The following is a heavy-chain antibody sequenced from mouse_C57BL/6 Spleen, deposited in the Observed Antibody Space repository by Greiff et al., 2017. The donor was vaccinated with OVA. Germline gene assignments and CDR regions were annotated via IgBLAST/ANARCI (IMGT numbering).Heavy chain of an antibody. D-gene: IGHD4-1*01. V-gene: IGHV3-6*01. J-gene: IGHJ3*01. CDR3: AKLGRVAY. Sequence: EVQLQESGPGLVKPSQSLSLTCSVTGYSITSGYYWNWIRQFPGNKLEWMGYISYDGSNNYNPSLKNRISITRDTSKNQFFLKLNSVTTEDTATYYCAKLGRVAYWGQGTLVTVSA. CDR1: GYSITSGYY. CDR2: ISYDGSN.